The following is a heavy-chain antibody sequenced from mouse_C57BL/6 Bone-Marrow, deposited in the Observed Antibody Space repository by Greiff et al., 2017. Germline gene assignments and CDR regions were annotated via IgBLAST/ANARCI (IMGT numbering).Heavy chain of an antibody. Sequence: EVKLMESGGGLVQSGRSLRLSCATSGFTFSDFYMEWVRQAPGKGLEWIAASRNKANDYTTEYSASVKGRFIVSRDTSQSILYLQMNALRAEDTAIYYCARDAYDGYYATYYAMDYWGQGTSVTVSS. J-gene: IGHJ4*01. CDR1: GFTFSDFY. D-gene: IGHD2-3*01. CDR3: ARDAYDGYYATYYAMDY. CDR2: SRNKANDYTT. V-gene: IGHV7-1*01.